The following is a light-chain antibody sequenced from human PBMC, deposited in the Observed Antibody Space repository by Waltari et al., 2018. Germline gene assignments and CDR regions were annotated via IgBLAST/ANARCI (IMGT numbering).Light chain of an antibody. CDR3: SSYTTSRTWV. V-gene: IGLV2-14*03. J-gene: IGLJ3*02. CDR1: SSDFGSYNF. CDR2: DAS. Sequence: QPALTQPASVSGSLAHSITISSLVSSSDFGSYNFVSWFQQHPGKAPNLIIYDASTRPSGTSDRFSGSKSGNTASLTISGLQAEDEADYYCSSYTTSRTWVFGGGTKLTVL.